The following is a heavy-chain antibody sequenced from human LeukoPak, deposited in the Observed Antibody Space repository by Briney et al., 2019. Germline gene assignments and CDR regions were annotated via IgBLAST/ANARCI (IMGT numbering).Heavy chain of an antibody. Sequence: SETLSLTCAVSGGSISSGGYSWSWIRQPPGKGLEWIGYIYHSGSTYYNPSLKSRVTISVDRSKNQFSLKLSSVTAADTAVYYCASRRDGYNYFDYWGREPWSPSPQ. CDR1: GGSISSGGYS. CDR3: ASRRDGYNYFDY. J-gene: IGHJ4*02. D-gene: IGHD5-24*01. V-gene: IGHV4-30-2*01. CDR2: IYHSGST.